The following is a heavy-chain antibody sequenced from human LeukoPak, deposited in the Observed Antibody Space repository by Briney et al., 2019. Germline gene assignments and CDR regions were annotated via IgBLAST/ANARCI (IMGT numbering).Heavy chain of an antibody. J-gene: IGHJ3*02. CDR3: ARDRPSISQRAFDI. CDR1: GYTFTGYY. V-gene: IGHV1-2*02. Sequence: ASVKVSCKASGYTFTGYYMHWVRQAPGQGLEWMGWINPNSGGTNYAQKFQGRVTMTRDTSISTAYMELSRLRSDDTAVYYCARDRPSISQRAFDIWGQGTMVTVSS. D-gene: IGHD3-9*01. CDR2: INPNSGGT.